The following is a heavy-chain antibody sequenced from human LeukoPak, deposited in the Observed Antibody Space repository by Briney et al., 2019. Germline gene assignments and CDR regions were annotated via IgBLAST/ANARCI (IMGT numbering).Heavy chain of an antibody. J-gene: IGHJ4*02. CDR1: GGSFSGYY. CDR2: VYYSGST. D-gene: IGHD6-13*01. CDR3: ASAPAAAGILTSFAY. Sequence: SETLSLTCAVYGGSFSGYYWSWIRQPPGKGLEWIGYVYYSGSTNYNPSLKSRVTISVDTSKNQFSLKLRSVTAADTAVYYCASAPAAAGILTSFAYWGQGTLVTVSS. V-gene: IGHV4-59*01.